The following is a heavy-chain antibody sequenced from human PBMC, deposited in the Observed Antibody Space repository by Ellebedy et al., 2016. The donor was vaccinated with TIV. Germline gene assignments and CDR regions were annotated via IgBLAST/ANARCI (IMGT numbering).Heavy chain of an antibody. D-gene: IGHD1-26*01. CDR2: IYYSRST. J-gene: IGHJ5*02. Sequence: MPSETLSLTCTVSGGSISSYYWSWIRQPPGKGLEWIGYIYYSRSTNYNPSLKSRVTISVDTSKNQFSLKLSSVTAADTAVYYCARVVGESGSYYGGWFDPWGQGTLVTVSS. CDR3: ARVVGESGSYYGGWFDP. V-gene: IGHV4-59*12. CDR1: GGSISSYY.